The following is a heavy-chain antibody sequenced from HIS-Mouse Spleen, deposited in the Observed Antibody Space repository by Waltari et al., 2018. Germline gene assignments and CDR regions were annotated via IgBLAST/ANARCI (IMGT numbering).Heavy chain of an antibody. CDR1: GYTFTGYY. V-gene: IGHV1-2*02. J-gene: IGHJ5*02. CDR3: ARGSGRWEILLPNWFDP. CDR2: INPNSGGT. D-gene: IGHD1-26*01. Sequence: QVQLVQSGAEVKKPGASVKVSCKASGYTFTGYYMHWVRQAPGQGLEWVGWINPNSGGTNYAQKFQGRVTMTRDTSISTAYMELSRLRSDGTAVYYCARGSGRWEILLPNWFDPWGQGTLVTVSS.